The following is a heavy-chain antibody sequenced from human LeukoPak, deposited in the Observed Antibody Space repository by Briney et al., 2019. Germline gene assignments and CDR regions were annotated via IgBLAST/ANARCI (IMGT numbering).Heavy chain of an antibody. V-gene: IGHV1-24*01. J-gene: IGHJ4*02. CDR3: ARDRYYYDSSGYIRGISFDY. CDR2: FHPADVEA. D-gene: IGHD3-22*01. CDR1: GYSLTEVS. Sequence: ASVKVSCKVSGYSLTEVSMHWVRQAPGKGLEWMAGFHPADVEAIYAQTFQGRVTMTRDTSTSTVYMELSSLRSEDTAVYYCARDRYYYDSSGYIRGISFDYWGQGTLVTVSS.